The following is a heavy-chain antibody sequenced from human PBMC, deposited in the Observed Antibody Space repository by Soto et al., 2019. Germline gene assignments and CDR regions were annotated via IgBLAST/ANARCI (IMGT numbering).Heavy chain of an antibody. Sequence: QVQLQESGPGLVRPSGTLSLTCAVSGDSIIGTGWWSWVRQSPGKGLDWIGEVYHSGATNYNPSLKRRVTIAVDTSRNQVSLNPGSVTAADTAVYYCVRNGYYSLDVWGQGTTVTVSS. CDR3: VRNGYYSLDV. CDR2: VYHSGAT. V-gene: IGHV4-4*02. CDR1: GDSIIGTGW. D-gene: IGHD3-22*01. J-gene: IGHJ6*02.